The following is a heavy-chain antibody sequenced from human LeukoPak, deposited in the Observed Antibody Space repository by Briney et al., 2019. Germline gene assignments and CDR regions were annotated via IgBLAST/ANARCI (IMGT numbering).Heavy chain of an antibody. CDR1: GGSISRYY. J-gene: IGHJ6*03. Sequence: NPSETLSLTCTVSGGSISRYYWSWIRQPPGRGLEWIGYIYYSGTTNYNPSLKSRVTISVDTSKNQFSLKLTSVTAADTAVYYCARHLFYYYMDVWGKGTTVTVSS. CDR2: IYYSGTT. CDR3: ARHLFYYYMDV. V-gene: IGHV4-59*08.